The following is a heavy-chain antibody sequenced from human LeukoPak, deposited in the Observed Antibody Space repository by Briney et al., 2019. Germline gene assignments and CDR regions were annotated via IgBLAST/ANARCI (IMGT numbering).Heavy chain of an antibody. Sequence: GSLRLSCAASGFTFSNYWVHWVRQAPGKGLVWVSRINSDASSTRYADSVKGRFTISRDNAKNTLYLQMNSLRAEDTAVYYCALIVGAADVDYWGQGTLVTVSS. D-gene: IGHD1-26*01. CDR1: GFTFSNYW. J-gene: IGHJ4*02. V-gene: IGHV3-74*01. CDR3: ALIVGAADVDY. CDR2: INSDASST.